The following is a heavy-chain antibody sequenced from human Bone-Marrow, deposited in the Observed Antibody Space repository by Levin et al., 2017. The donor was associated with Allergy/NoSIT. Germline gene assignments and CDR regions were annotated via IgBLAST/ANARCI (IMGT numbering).Heavy chain of an antibody. J-gene: IGHJ4*02. CDR1: GSTLSEVS. CDR2: LDQDTDET. D-gene: IGHD3-3*01. CDR3: AIGAYDFRGGKPQAFDY. V-gene: IGHV1-24*01. Sequence: ASVKVSCKVSGSTLSEVSVNWVRQSPGEGLEWMGRLDQDTDETDNAEKFQGRVTVTEDTSTDTGYLELSGLRSDDTAVYFCAIGAYDFRGGKPQAFDYWGLGTLITVSS.